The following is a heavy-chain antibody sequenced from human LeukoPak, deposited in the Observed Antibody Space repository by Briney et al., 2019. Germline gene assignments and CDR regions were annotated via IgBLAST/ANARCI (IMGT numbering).Heavy chain of an antibody. D-gene: IGHD5-12*01. CDR2: IEGDGNRI. CDR3: TRDWRNLGYDY. V-gene: IGHV3-74*01. J-gene: IGHJ4*02. CDR1: GFTLGAYG. Sequence: HPGGSLRLSVPASGFTLGAYGMHGAAKPPGKVRMWVSRIEGDGNRITYADSVKGRFTISRDNAKNTLYLQMNSLRAEDTAVYYCTRDWRNLGYDYWGQGTLVTVSS.